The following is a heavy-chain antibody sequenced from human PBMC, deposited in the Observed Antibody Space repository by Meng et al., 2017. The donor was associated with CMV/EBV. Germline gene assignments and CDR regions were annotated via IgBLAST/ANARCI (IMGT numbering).Heavy chain of an antibody. J-gene: IGHJ4*02. V-gene: IGHV3-49*04. CDR2: IRSKAYGGTT. CDR3: TRDLPSLRYCSGGSCYSYDY. Sequence: GESLKISCTASGFTFGDYAMSWVRQAPGKGLEWVGFIRSKAYGGTTEYAASVKGRFTISRDDSKSIAYLQMNSLKTEDTAVYYCTRDLPSLRYCSGGSCYSYDYRGQGTLVTVSS. D-gene: IGHD2-15*01. CDR1: GFTFGDYA.